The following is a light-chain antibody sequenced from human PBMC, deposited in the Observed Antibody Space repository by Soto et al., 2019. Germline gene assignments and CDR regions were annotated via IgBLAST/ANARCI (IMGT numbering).Light chain of an antibody. V-gene: IGKV1-39*01. Sequence: DIQMTQSPSSLSASVGDRITLTCRTSQTIKTYLNWYHQKPGKAPKLLIHGASSLEDGVPSRFKGSGSGTDFTLTISNLQPEDFAVYFCQQSFSVPPYTFGQGTKLEIK. J-gene: IGKJ2*01. CDR3: QQSFSVPPYT. CDR1: QTIKTY. CDR2: GAS.